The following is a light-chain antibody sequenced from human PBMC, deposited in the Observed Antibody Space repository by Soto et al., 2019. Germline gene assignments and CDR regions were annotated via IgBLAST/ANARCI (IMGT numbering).Light chain of an antibody. CDR1: QSVSSN. CDR3: RQNNNWWT. V-gene: IGKV3-15*01. Sequence: EIVMTQSPATLSVSPGERATLSCRASQSVSSNLAWYQRTPGQAPRLLIYAASTRATGTPARFSGSGSGKEFTLTLSSLQTEDFAVYYCRQNNNWWTFGQGTKVDIK. CDR2: AAS. J-gene: IGKJ1*01.